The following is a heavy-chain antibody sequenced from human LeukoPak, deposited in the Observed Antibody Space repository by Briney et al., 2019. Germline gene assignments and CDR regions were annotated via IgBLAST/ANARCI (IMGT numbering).Heavy chain of an antibody. CDR1: GGSISSSSYY. D-gene: IGHD3-16*01. CDR2: IYYSGST. CDR3: ARVEVFGEGYFDY. V-gene: IGHV4-39*07. Sequence: PSETLSLTCTVSGGSISSSSYYWGWIRQPPGKGLEWIGSIYYSGSTYYNPSLKSRVTISVDTSKNQFSLKLSSVTAADTAVYYCARVEVFGEGYFDYWGQGTLVTVSS. J-gene: IGHJ4*02.